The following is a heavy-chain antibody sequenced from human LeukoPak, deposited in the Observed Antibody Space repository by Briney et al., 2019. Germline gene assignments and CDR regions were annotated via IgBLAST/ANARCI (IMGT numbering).Heavy chain of an antibody. Sequence: SETLSLTCTVSGDSVRTSNSYWGWIRQPPGKGLEWIGSMYYSGNTYYNPSLKSRVAISVDTSKNQLSLLLSSVTAADTAVYYCARHPHYYFDNTARWGQGTLVTVSS. J-gene: IGHJ4*02. D-gene: IGHD3-22*01. V-gene: IGHV4-39*01. CDR2: MYYSGNT. CDR1: GDSVRTSNSY. CDR3: ARHPHYYFDNTAR.